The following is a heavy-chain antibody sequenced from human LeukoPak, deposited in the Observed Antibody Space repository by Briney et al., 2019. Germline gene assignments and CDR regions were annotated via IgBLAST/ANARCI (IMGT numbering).Heavy chain of an antibody. CDR1: GGTFSSYA. D-gene: IGHD3-3*01. CDR2: IIPIFGTA. V-gene: IGHV1-69*05. CDR3: ARDRLGDVRLRFLTWGYMDV. Sequence: SVKVSCKASGGTFSSYAISWVRQAPGQGLEWMRGIIPIFGTANYAQKFQGRVTITTDESTSTAYMELSSLRSEDTAVYYCARDRLGDVRLRFLTWGYMDVWGKGTTVTVSS. J-gene: IGHJ6*03.